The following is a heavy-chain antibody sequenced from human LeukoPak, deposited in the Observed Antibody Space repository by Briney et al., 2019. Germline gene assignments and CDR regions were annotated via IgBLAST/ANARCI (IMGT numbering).Heavy chain of an antibody. CDR2: ISSSGSTI. CDR1: GFTFSSYE. V-gene: IGHV3-48*03. J-gene: IGHJ4*02. Sequence: PGGSLRLSCAASGFTFSSYEMNWVRQAPGKGLEWVSYISSSGSTIYSADSVKGRFTISRDNAKNSLYLQMNSLRAEDTAVYYCAKSPRAAAGPHTQYYFDYWGQGTLVTVSS. CDR3: AKSPRAAAGPHTQYYFDY. D-gene: IGHD6-13*01.